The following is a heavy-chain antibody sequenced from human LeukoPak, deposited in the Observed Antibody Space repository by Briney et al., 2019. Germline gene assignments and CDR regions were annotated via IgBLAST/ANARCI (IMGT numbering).Heavy chain of an antibody. J-gene: IGHJ6*04. CDR3: ARDKDFMDV. Sequence: GGSLRLSCAASGFTFSDYYMSWIRQAPGKGLEWVSYIGSSGITTYSADSVKGRLTISRGNTKNSLYLQMNSLRAEDTAVYYCARDKDFMDVWGKGTTVTVSS. V-gene: IGHV3-11*01. D-gene: IGHD3-3*01. CDR1: GFTFSDYY. CDR2: IGSSGITT.